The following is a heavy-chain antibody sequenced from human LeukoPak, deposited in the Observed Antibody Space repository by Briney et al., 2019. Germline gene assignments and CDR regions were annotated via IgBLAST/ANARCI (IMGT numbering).Heavy chain of an antibody. Sequence: ASVKVSCKASGYTFTGYYMHWVRQAPGQGLEWMGWINPNSGGTNYAQKFQGRVTMTRDTSISTAYMELSRLRSDDTAVYYCARGPQIQPTRNYYYYMDVWGKGTTVTVSS. CDR1: GYTFTGYY. D-gene: IGHD5-18*01. J-gene: IGHJ6*03. CDR3: ARGPQIQPTRNYYYYMDV. V-gene: IGHV1-2*02. CDR2: INPNSGGT.